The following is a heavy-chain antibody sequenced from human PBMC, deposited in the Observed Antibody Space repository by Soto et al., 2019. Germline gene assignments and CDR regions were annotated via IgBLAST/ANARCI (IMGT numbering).Heavy chain of an antibody. CDR3: ARVPGRL. CDR1: GFSVSRNY. Sequence: QLVETGGGSIQPGTSLTLSCAASGFSVSRNYMTWVRQAPGKGLEWVSFVYSGGATFYADSVKGRFILSRDDSQNTMYLQMNNLRAEDRAVYYCARVPGRLWGRGTVVTVAS. CDR2: VYSGGAT. D-gene: IGHD3-10*01. V-gene: IGHV3-53*02. J-gene: IGHJ4*02.